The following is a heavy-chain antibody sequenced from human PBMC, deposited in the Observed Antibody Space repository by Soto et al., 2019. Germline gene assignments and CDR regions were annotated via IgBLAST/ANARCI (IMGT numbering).Heavy chain of an antibody. V-gene: IGHV3-74*01. J-gene: IGHJ4*02. D-gene: IGHD6-13*01. CDR2: INSDGSTT. Sequence: EVQLVESGGGLVQPGGSLRLSCAASGFTFSTYWMHWVRQAPGKGLVWVSRINSDGSTTSYADSVKGRFTISRDNAKNTLYLQMNSLRAEDTAVYYCAGGSSSKIDYWGQGTRVTVSS. CDR1: GFTFSTYW. CDR3: AGGSSSKIDY.